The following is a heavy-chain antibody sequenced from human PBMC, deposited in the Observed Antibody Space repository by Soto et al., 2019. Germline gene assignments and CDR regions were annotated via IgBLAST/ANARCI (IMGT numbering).Heavy chain of an antibody. V-gene: IGHV3-11*06. D-gene: IGHD6-13*01. CDR1: GFTFSDYY. Sequence: GGSLRLSCAASGFTFSDYYMTWIRQAPGEGLEWVSHISTTSDYTNYADSVKGRFTISRDNAKNSLYLQMNSLRAEDTAVYYCARDRDLTSSWSFDYWGQGTLVTVSS. CDR3: ARDRDLTSSWSFDY. J-gene: IGHJ4*02. CDR2: ISTTSDYT.